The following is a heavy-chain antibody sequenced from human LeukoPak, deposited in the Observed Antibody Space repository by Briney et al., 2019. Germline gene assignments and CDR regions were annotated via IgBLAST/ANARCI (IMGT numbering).Heavy chain of an antibody. CDR1: GFTFSNYA. CDR3: AKDGRYFDWGAPDY. Sequence: GGSLRLSCAASGFTFSNYAMSWVRQAPGKGLEWVSAISGSGGSTYYADSVKGRFTISRDNSKNTLYVEMNSLRVEDTAVYSCAKDGRYFDWGAPDYWGQGTLVTVSS. CDR2: ISGSGGST. D-gene: IGHD3-9*01. J-gene: IGHJ4*02. V-gene: IGHV3-23*01.